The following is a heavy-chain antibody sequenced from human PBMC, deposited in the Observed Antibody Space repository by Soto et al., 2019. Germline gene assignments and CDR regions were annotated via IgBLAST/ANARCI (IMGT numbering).Heavy chain of an antibody. CDR2: ISSSSSTI. D-gene: IGHD2-21*02. CDR3: ANDDCGGDCSDAFEI. CDR1: GFTFSSYS. J-gene: IGHJ3*02. Sequence: GGSLRLSCAASGFTFSSYSMNWVRQAPGKGLEWVSYISSSSSTIYYADSVKGRFTISRDNAKNSLYLQMNSLRDEDTAVYYCANDDCGGDCSDAFEIWAQGTMVTVSS. V-gene: IGHV3-48*02.